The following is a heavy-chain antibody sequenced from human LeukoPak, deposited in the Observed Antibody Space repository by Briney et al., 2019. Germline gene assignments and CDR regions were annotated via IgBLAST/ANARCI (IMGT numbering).Heavy chain of an antibody. Sequence: GGSLRLSCAASGFTFSSYSMNWVRQAPGEGLEWVSSISSSSSYIYYADSVKGRFTISRDNAKNSLYLQMNSLRAEDMAVYYCARHLSGVTGYTYGRGIDYWGQGTLVTVSS. CDR3: ARHLSGVTGYTYGRGIDY. V-gene: IGHV3-21*01. CDR2: ISSSSSYI. J-gene: IGHJ4*02. CDR1: GFTFSSYS. D-gene: IGHD5-18*01.